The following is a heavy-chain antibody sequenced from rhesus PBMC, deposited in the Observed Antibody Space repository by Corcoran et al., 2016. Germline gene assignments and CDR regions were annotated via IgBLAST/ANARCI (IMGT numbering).Heavy chain of an antibody. Sequence: QVQLQESGPGLVKPSETLSLTCAVSGGSISSNYWSWSRQPPGKGLEWIGRISGSGGSTDYNPSLKSRVTISTDTSKNQFSLKLSSVTAADTAVYYCARDGGGYSYSYGYFDLWGPGTPITISS. CDR3: ARDGGGYSYSYGYFDL. D-gene: IGHD5-12*01. J-gene: IGHJ2*01. CDR2: ISGSGGST. V-gene: IGHV4-173*01. CDR1: GGSISSNY.